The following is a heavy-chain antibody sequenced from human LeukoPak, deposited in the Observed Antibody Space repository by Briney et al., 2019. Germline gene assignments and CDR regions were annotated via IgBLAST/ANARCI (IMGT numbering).Heavy chain of an antibody. CDR3: ARESRSSTWYFHFDY. J-gene: IGHJ4*02. V-gene: IGHV3-53*01. CDR1: GFAPSINY. CDR2: IFGGGGG. Sequence: PGGSLRLSCAATGFAPSINYMRWGSQAPGNGLEWVSVIFGGGGGYYADSVKGRFTISRDNSKNTVYLQMNSLRPEATAVYYCARESRSSTWYFHFDYWGQGTLVTVSS. D-gene: IGHD6-13*01.